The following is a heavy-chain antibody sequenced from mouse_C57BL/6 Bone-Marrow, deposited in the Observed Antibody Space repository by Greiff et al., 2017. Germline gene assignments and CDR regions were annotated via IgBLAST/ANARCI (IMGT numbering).Heavy chain of an antibody. CDR2: INPSSGYT. J-gene: IGHJ2*01. Sequence: QVQLKQSGAELVRPGASVKMSCKASGYTFTSYTMHWVKQRPGQGLEWIGYINPSSGYTKYNQKFKDKATLTADKSSSTAYMQLSILTSEDSAVYYGARSKDYGRRYFDFWGQGTTLPVSS. D-gene: IGHD2-4*01. V-gene: IGHV1-4*01. CDR1: GYTFTSYT. CDR3: ARSKDYGRRYFDF.